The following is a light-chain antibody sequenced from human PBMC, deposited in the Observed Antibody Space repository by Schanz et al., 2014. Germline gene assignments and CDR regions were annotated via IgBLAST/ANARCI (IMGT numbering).Light chain of an antibody. V-gene: IGLV2-11*01. CDR2: EVS. Sequence: QSALTQPASVSGSPGQSITISCTATGSADGAFTYVSWYQQHPGKAPKLMIYEVSNRPSGVPDRFSGSKSGNTASLTISGLQADDEADYYCCSYAGTYTVVFGGGTKLTVL. CDR1: GSADGAFTY. J-gene: IGLJ2*01. CDR3: CSYAGTYTVV.